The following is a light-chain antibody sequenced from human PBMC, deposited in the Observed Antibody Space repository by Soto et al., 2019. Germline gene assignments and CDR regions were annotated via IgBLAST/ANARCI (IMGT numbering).Light chain of an antibody. J-gene: IGLJ3*02. CDR3: GTRNDSLNAGRV. CDR2: ENN. Sequence: QSVLTQPPSVSAAPGQKVTISCSGSTSNIGSNYVSWYQQLPGSAPKLLIYENNKRPSGIPDRFSGSKSGTSATLGITGLQTGDEADYYCGTRNDSLNAGRVFGGGTKVTVL. V-gene: IGLV1-51*02. CDR1: TSNIGSNY.